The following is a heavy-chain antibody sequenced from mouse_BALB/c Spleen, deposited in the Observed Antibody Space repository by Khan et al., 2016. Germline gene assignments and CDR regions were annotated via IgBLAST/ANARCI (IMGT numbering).Heavy chain of an antibody. CDR3: ARSSDDDDVGFAY. CDR2: IDTANGNT. CDR1: GFNIKDTY. Sequence: VQLQQPGAELVKPGASVKLSCTASGFNIKDTYMHWVKQRPEQGLEWIGRIDTANGNTKYDPKFQGQATITADTSSNTAYLQLSSLTSEDTAVYYCARSSDDDDVGFAYWGQGTLVTVSA. D-gene: IGHD2-4*01. V-gene: IGHV14-3*02. J-gene: IGHJ3*01.